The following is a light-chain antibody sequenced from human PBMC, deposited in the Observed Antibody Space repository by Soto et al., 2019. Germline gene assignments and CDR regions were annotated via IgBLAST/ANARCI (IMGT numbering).Light chain of an antibody. V-gene: IGKV1-9*01. CDR3: QQYDNLPA. Sequence: DIQLTQSPSFLSASVGDRVTITCRASQGISSSLAWYQQKPGKAPKLLIYAASTLRSGVPSRFSGSGSGTEFTLTISSLQPEDFATYYCQQYDNLPAFGQGTRLEIK. J-gene: IGKJ5*01. CDR2: AAS. CDR1: QGISSS.